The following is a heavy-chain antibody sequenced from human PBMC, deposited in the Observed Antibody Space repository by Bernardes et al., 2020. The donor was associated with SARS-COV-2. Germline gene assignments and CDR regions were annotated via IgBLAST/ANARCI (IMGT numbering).Heavy chain of an antibody. CDR2: IWYDGTKK. D-gene: IGHD2-15*01. CDR3: ARAPRYCSGGTCYGGFDI. J-gene: IGHJ3*02. CDR1: GFTLSHYG. Sequence: GYLSPSCAAPGFTLSHYGIHWVRPAPGKGLEWVAVIWYDGTKKYFVDSVKGRFTISRDSSRNTVYLQMNSLRDEDTAVYHCARAPRYCSGGTCYGGFDIWGQGTMVTVSS. V-gene: IGHV3-33*08.